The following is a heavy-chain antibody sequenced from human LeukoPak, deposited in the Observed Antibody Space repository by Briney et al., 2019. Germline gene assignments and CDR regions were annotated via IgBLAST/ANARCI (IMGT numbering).Heavy chain of an antibody. CDR3: ARDSQVGIVVVPAAILRYYFDY. CDR2: ISSSSSYI. CDR1: GFTFSSYS. D-gene: IGHD2-2*01. Sequence: GGSLRLSCAASGFTFSSYSMNWVRQAPGKGLEWASSISSSSSYIYYADSVKGRFTISRDNAKNSLYLQMNSLRAEDTAVYYCARDSQVGIVVVPAAILRYYFDYWGQGTLVTVSS. J-gene: IGHJ4*02. V-gene: IGHV3-21*01.